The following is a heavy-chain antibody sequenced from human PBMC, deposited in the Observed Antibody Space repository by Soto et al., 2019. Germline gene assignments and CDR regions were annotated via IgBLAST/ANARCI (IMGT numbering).Heavy chain of an antibody. CDR2: INPSGGST. Sequence: ASVKVSCKASGYTFTSYYMHWVRQAPGQGLEWMGIINPSGGSTSYAQKFQGRVTMTRDTPTSTVYMELSSLRSEDTAVYYCARGHIVVVVAAEFDYWGQGTLVTVSS. V-gene: IGHV1-46*01. CDR3: ARGHIVVVVAAEFDY. CDR1: GYTFTSYY. J-gene: IGHJ4*02. D-gene: IGHD2-15*01.